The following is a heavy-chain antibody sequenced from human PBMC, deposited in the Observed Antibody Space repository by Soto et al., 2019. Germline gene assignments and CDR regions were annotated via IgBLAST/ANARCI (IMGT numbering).Heavy chain of an antibody. D-gene: IGHD2-2*01. CDR1: GFTFSSYA. CDR3: ARALSSYCSSTSCYYYYGMDV. CDR2: ISYDGSNK. J-gene: IGHJ6*02. V-gene: IGHV3-30-3*01. Sequence: QVQLVESGGGVVQPGRSLRLSCAASGFTFSSYAMHWVRQAPGKGLEWVAVISYDGSNKYYADSVKGRFTISRDNSKNTLYLQMNSLRAEDTAVYYCARALSSYCSSTSCYYYYGMDVWGQGTTVTVSS.